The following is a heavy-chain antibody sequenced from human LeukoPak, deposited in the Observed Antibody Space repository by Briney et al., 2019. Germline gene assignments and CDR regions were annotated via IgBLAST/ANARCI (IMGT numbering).Heavy chain of an antibody. V-gene: IGHV3-48*03. Sequence: TGGSLRLSCAASGFTFSSYEMNWVRQAPGKGLEWVSYISSGSTIYYADSVKGRFTISRDNAKNSLYLQMNSLRAEDTAVYYCAKGDKMSTWRRTYNCFDPWGQGTLVTVSS. J-gene: IGHJ5*02. CDR1: GFTFSSYE. CDR2: ISSGSTI. CDR3: AKGDKMSTWRRTYNCFDP. D-gene: IGHD5-24*01.